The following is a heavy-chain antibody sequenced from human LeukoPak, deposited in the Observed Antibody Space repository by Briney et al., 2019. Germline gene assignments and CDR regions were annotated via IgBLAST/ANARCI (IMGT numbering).Heavy chain of an antibody. CDR3: ARTRGGTYFDY. Sequence: GGSLRLSCAASGFTFSSSAMSWVRQAPGKGLEWVSAISNNGGYTYYADSVQGRFTISRDNSKSTLCLQMNSLRAEDTAVYYCARTRGGTYFDYWGQGTLVTVSS. D-gene: IGHD3-16*01. CDR1: GFTFSSSA. J-gene: IGHJ4*02. CDR2: ISNNGGYT. V-gene: IGHV3-23*01.